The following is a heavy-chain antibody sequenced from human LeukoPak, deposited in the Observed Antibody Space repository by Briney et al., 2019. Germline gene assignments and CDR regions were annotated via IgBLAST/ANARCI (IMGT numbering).Heavy chain of an antibody. Sequence: GESLKISCKASGYSFTNYWIGWVRQMPEKGLEWMGIIDPSDSDTRYTPSFQGQVTISADMSLTTAYLQWNSLKASDTAMYYCARPTGIGRSGDFWGQGTLVTVSS. CDR2: IDPSDSDT. J-gene: IGHJ4*02. D-gene: IGHD7-27*01. CDR3: ARPTGIGRSGDF. V-gene: IGHV5-51*01. CDR1: GYSFTNYW.